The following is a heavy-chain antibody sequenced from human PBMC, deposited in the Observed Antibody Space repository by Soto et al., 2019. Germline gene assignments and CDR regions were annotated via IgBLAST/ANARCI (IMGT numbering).Heavy chain of an antibody. D-gene: IGHD2-2*01. CDR2: ISTSGSTI. V-gene: IGHV3-48*03. J-gene: IGHJ6*02. Sequence: GGSLRLSCAASGFTFIDFEIHWVRQAPGKGLEWLSYISTSGSTIYYGDSVKGRFTISRDNAKNSLSLHMNSLRAEDTAIYYCARGRNYCSSSRCKGMDVWGQGTTVTVSS. CDR1: GFTFIDFE. CDR3: ARGRNYCSSSRCKGMDV.